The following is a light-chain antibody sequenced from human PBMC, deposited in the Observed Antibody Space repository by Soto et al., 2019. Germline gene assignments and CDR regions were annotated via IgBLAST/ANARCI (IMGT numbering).Light chain of an antibody. CDR1: QSVAGN. Sequence: EIVMTQSPATLSVSPGETATLSCRASQSVAGNLAWYQQKPGQPPRLLIYGVSTRATGVPARFSGSGSETDFSLTISSLQIEDFALYYCQQSNNWPPLTFGGGPRWRSN. V-gene: IGKV3-15*01. J-gene: IGKJ4*01. CDR3: QQSNNWPPLT. CDR2: GVS.